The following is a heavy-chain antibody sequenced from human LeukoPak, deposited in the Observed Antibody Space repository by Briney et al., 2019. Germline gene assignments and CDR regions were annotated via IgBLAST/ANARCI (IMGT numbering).Heavy chain of an antibody. CDR2: IYSSGNT. J-gene: IGHJ4*02. CDR3: VGRLDMFRGVLGHY. V-gene: IGHV3-53*01. Sequence: GGSLRLSCAASGLTVSNNYMSWVRQAPGKGLEWVSVIYSSGNTYYAASVKGRFTISRDNSKNTLNLQMNSLRAEDTAVYYCVGRLDMFRGVLGHYWGQGTLVTVSS. CDR1: GLTVSNNY. D-gene: IGHD3-10*01.